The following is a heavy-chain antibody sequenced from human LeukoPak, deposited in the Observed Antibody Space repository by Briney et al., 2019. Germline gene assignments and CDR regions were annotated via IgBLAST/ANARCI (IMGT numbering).Heavy chain of an antibody. D-gene: IGHD6-13*01. Sequence: SETLSLTCTVSGGSISSYYWSWVRQPAGKGLEWIGRIYASGNTNYNPSLKGRVTMTVDTSKNQYSLNLSSVTAADTAVYYCARGRGSSWYYFDSWGQGTLVTVSS. CDR1: GGSISSYY. J-gene: IGHJ4*02. CDR3: ARGRGSSWYYFDS. V-gene: IGHV4-4*07. CDR2: IYASGNT.